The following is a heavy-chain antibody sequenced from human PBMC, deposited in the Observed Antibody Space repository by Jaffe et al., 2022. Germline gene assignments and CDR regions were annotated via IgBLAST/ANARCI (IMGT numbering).Heavy chain of an antibody. V-gene: IGHV4-39*01. Sequence: QLQLQESGPGLVKPSETLSLTCTVSGGSISSSSYYWGWIRQPPGKGLEWIGSIYYSGSTYYNPSLKSRVTISVDTSKNQFSLKLSSVTAADTAVYYCARTTVGAGPYYFDYWGQGTLVTVSS. D-gene: IGHD4-17*01. CDR3: ARTTVGAGPYYFDY. J-gene: IGHJ4*02. CDR2: IYYSGST. CDR1: GGSISSSSYY.